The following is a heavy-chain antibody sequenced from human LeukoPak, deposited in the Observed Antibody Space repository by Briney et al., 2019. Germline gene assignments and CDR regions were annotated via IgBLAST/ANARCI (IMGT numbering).Heavy chain of an antibody. CDR3: AKGEDYDFWSGFHEGAFDI. D-gene: IGHD3-3*01. J-gene: IGHJ3*02. CDR1: GFTFSSYA. Sequence: PGGSLRLSCAASGFTFSSYAMSWVRQAPGKGLEWVSAISGSGGSTYYADSVKGQFTISRDNSKNTLYMQMNSLRAEDTGVYYCAKGEDYDFWSGFHEGAFDIWGQGTMVTVSS. V-gene: IGHV3-23*01. CDR2: ISGSGGST.